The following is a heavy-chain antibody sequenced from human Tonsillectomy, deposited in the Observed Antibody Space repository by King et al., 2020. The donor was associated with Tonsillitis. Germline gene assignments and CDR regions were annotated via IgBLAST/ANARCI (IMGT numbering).Heavy chain of an antibody. J-gene: IGHJ4*02. CDR2: ISYDGSNK. CDR3: ARDHGITGVLYFDY. V-gene: IGHV3-30-3*01. CDR1: GFIFSSYA. D-gene: IGHD1-1*01. Sequence: VQLVESGGGVVQPGRSLRLSCAASGFIFSSYAMHWVRQAPGKGLEWVAVISYDGSNKYYADSVKVRFTISRDNSKNTLYLQMNSLRAEDTAVYYCARDHGITGVLYFDYWGQGTLVTVSS.